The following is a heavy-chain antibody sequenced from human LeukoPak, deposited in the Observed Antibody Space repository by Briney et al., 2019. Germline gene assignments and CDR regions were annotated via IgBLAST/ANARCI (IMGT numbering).Heavy chain of an antibody. CDR3: YQTEAPDY. Sequence: ASVKVSCKASGYTFSGYYIHWVRQGPGQGLGWMGWINPNSGVTDYAQKFQGRVTMTRDTSISTAYMELSRLSSDDTAVSRDYQTEAPDYWGQGTLVTVSS. J-gene: IGHJ4*02. D-gene: IGHD4/OR15-4a*01. CDR2: INPNSGVT. V-gene: IGHV1-2*02. CDR1: GYTFSGYY.